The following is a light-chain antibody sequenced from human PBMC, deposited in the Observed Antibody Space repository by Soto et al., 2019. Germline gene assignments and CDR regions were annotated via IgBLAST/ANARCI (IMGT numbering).Light chain of an antibody. J-gene: IGKJ4*01. V-gene: IGKV4-1*01. CDR3: HQYYSVPLT. CDR2: WAS. CDR1: QSLLYNSNNKNY. Sequence: DIVMTQSPDSLAVSLGERATINCKSSQSLLYNSNNKNYLAWYQQEPGQPPKLLIYWASTRESGVPDRFGGSGSGTDFTLTLSNLQAEDVAVYYCHQYYSVPLTFGGGTKVEIK.